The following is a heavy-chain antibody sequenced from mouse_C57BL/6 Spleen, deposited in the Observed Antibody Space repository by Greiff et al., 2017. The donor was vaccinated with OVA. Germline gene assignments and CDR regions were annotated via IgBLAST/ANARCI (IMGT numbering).Heavy chain of an antibody. J-gene: IGHJ4*01. V-gene: IGHV1-42*01. CDR3: ARKGYDYDDYYAMDY. CDR1: GYSFTGYY. Sequence: VHVKQSGPELVKPGASVKISCKASGYSFTGYYMNWVKQSPEKSLEWIGEINPSTGGTTYNQKFKAKATLTVDKSSSTAYMQLKSLTSEDSAVYYCARKGYDYDDYYAMDYWGQGTSVTVSS. D-gene: IGHD2-4*01. CDR2: INPSTGGT.